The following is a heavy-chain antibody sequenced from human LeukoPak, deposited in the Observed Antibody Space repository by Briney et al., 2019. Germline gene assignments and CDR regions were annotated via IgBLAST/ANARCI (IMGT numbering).Heavy chain of an antibody. CDR1: GGSFSGYY. D-gene: IGHD2-8*01. J-gene: IGHJ4*02. Sequence: SETLSLTCVVYGGSFSGYYWSWIRQPPGKGLEWIGEVNQSGNTNYNPSLKSRLTISVDTSTKQFPLQLSSVTAADTGVYYCARGMVDWGQGTLVIVSS. V-gene: IGHV4-34*01. CDR3: ARGMVD. CDR2: VNQSGNT.